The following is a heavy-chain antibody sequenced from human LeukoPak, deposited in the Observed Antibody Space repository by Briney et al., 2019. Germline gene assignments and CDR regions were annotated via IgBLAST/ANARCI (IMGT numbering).Heavy chain of an antibody. CDR3: ARATIYDSSFMA. V-gene: IGHV4-39*07. D-gene: IGHD3-22*01. CDR1: GGSISSSSYY. CDR2: IYYSGST. Sequence: NPSETLSLTCTVSGGSISSSSYYWGWIRQPPGKGLEWIGSIYYSGSTNYNPSLKSRVTTSVDTSKNQFSLKLTSVTAADTAVYYCARATIYDSSFMAWGQGTMVTVSS. J-gene: IGHJ3*01.